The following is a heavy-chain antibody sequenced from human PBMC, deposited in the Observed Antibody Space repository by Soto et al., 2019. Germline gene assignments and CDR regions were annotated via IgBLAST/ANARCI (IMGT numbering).Heavy chain of an antibody. J-gene: IGHJ4*02. Sequence: LSLTCTVSGASISSYYWSWIRQPPGKGLEWIGYIFYNGATVYNPSLQSRVTISVDTSKNQFSLKLSSVTAADTAVYYCARSDGRYWGQGTLVTVSS. CDR3: ARSDGRY. V-gene: IGHV4-59*08. CDR2: IFYNGAT. CDR1: GASISSYY.